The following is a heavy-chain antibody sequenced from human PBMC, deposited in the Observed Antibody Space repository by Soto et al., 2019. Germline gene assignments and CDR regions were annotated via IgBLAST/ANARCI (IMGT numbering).Heavy chain of an antibody. CDR3: AREYYYGSGTYQSLYYFDY. V-gene: IGHV3-21*06. CDR1: GFTFSTYS. D-gene: IGHD3-10*01. CDR2: ISSSGGYI. Sequence: GGSLSLSCAASGFTFSTYSMNWVRLAPGKGLEWVSSISSSGGYIYYADSVEGRFAISRDNAKNSLYLQMNSLRAEDTAVYYSAREYYYGSGTYQSLYYFDYWGQGTLVTVSS. J-gene: IGHJ4*02.